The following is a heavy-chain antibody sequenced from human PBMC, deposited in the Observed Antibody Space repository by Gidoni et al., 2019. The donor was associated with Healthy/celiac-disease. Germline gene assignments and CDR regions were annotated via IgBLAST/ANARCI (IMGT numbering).Heavy chain of an antibody. J-gene: IGHJ6*02. CDR3: ARPISLAYGMDA. CDR2: ISSSSSYT. D-gene: IGHD5-12*01. CDR1: GFTFSDYY. Sequence: QVQLVESGGGLVKPGGSLRLSCAASGFTFSDYYMSWIRQAPGKGLEWVSYISSSSSYTNYADSVKGRFTISRDNAKNSLYLQMNSLRAEDTAVYYCARPISLAYGMDAWGQGTTVTVSS. V-gene: IGHV3-11*05.